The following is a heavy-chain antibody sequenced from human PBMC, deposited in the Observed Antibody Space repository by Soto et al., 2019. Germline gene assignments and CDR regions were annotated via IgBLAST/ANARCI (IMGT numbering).Heavy chain of an antibody. J-gene: IGHJ5*02. D-gene: IGHD3-3*01. V-gene: IGHV6-1*01. CDR2: TYYRSKWYN. CDR3: ARDKGSYDFWSGYLNWFDP. CDR1: GDSVSSNSAA. Sequence: PSQTLSLTCAISGDSVSSNSAAWNWIRQSPSRGLEWLGRTYYRSKWYNDYAVSVKSRITINPDTSKNQFSLQLNSVTPEDTAVYYCARDKGSYDFWSGYLNWFDPWGQGTLVTVSS.